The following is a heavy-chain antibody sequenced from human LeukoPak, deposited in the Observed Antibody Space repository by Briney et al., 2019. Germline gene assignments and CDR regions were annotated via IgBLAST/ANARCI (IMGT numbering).Heavy chain of an antibody. V-gene: IGHV3-21*01. CDR2: ISSSSSYI. CDR3: ARDSSSSWDAFDI. D-gene: IGHD6-13*01. Sequence: GGSLRLSCAVSGFTFSSYRMNWIRQAPGKGLELVSSISSSSSYIYYADSVKGRFTISRDNAKNSLYLQMNRLRVEDTAVYYCARDSSSSWDAFDIWGQGTMVTVSS. CDR1: GFTFSSYR. J-gene: IGHJ3*02.